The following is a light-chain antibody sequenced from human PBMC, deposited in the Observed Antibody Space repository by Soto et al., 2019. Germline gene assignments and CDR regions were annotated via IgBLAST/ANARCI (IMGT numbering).Light chain of an antibody. J-gene: IGKJ4*01. CDR2: AAS. CDR3: QQYYSYPLLT. CDR1: QGISSY. Sequence: AIRMTQSPSSFSASTGDRVTITCRASQGISSYLAWYQQKPGKAPKLLIYAASTLQSGVPSRFSGSGSGTDFTLTISCLQSEDFATYHCQQYYSYPLLTFGGGTKVEIK. V-gene: IGKV1-8*01.